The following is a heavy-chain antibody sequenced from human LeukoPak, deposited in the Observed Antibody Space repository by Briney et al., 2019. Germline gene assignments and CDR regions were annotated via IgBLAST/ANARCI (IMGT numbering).Heavy chain of an antibody. CDR1: GGTFSSYA. J-gene: IGHJ4*02. Sequence: SVKVSCKASGGTFSSYAISWVRQAPGQGLEWMGGIIPIFGTANYAQKFQGRVTITADESTSTAYMELSSLRSEDTAVYYCARGTYDSSGYYYYFDYWGQGTLVTVSS. V-gene: IGHV1-69*13. CDR2: IIPIFGTA. D-gene: IGHD3-22*01. CDR3: ARGTYDSSGYYYYFDY.